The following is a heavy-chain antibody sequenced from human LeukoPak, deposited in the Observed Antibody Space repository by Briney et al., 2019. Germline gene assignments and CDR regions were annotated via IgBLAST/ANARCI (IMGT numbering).Heavy chain of an antibody. CDR3: AREAPGGCSSTSCYRPFDY. Sequence: GASVKVSCKASGYTFTGYYMHWVRQAPGQGLEWMGWINPNSGGTNYAQKFQGRVTMTRDTSISTAYMELSRLRSDDTAVYYCAREAPGGCSSTSCYRPFDYWGQGTLVTVSS. CDR1: GYTFTGYY. V-gene: IGHV1-2*02. CDR2: INPNSGGT. D-gene: IGHD2-2*02. J-gene: IGHJ4*02.